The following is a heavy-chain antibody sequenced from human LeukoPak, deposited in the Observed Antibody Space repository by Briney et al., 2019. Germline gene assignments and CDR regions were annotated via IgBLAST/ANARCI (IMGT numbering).Heavy chain of an antibody. CDR2: IFYSGST. CDR3: ARVFDSGSQAYFYYMDV. Sequence: SETLSLTCTVSSGSISTSNYYWGWVRQPPGKALEWIGNIFYSGSTYYSPSLKSRVTISLDTSRNQFSLKVSSVTAADTAVYYCARVFDSGSQAYFYYMDVWGKGTTVTIFS. CDR1: SGSISTSNYY. J-gene: IGHJ6*03. V-gene: IGHV4-39*07. D-gene: IGHD3-10*01.